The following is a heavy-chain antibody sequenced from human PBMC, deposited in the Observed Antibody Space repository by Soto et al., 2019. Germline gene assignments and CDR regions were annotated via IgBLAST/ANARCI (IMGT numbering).Heavy chain of an antibody. CDR3: ARHEQFYYYYYGMDV. V-gene: IGHV5-51*01. CDR2: INPGDSDT. Sequence: GESLKLCCKASGFSFTTYWIAWVRQMPGKGLEWVGIINPGDSDTRYNPSFQGEVTISADRSITTAYLQWSSLKASDTAIYYCARHEQFYYYYYGMDVWGQGTTVTVSS. D-gene: IGHD6-19*01. J-gene: IGHJ6*02. CDR1: GFSFTTYW.